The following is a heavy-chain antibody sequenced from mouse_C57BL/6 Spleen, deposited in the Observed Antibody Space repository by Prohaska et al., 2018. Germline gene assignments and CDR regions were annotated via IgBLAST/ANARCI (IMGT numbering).Heavy chain of an antibody. J-gene: IGHJ1*03. Sequence: QVQLQQPGAELVRPGTSVKLSCKASGYTFPNYWMHWVKQRPGQGLEWIGVIDHSDRYTNDNQKLKGKATLTVDTSSSTAYMQLSSLTSDDSAVYYCAREAGGRYFDVWGTGTTVTVSS. CDR3: AREAGGRYFDV. CDR1: GYTFPNYW. CDR2: IDHSDRYT. D-gene: IGHD1-1*02. V-gene: IGHV1-59*01.